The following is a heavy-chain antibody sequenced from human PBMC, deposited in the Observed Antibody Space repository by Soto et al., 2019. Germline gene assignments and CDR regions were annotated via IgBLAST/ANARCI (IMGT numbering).Heavy chain of an antibody. Sequence: QLQPQESGPGLVKPSETLSLTCTVSGGSISSSSYYWGWIRQPPGKGLEWIGSIYYSGSTYYNPSLKSRVTISVDTSKNQFSLKLSSVTAADTAVYYCARRGRYYGMDVWGQGTTVTVSS. V-gene: IGHV4-39*01. D-gene: IGHD2-15*01. CDR1: GGSISSSSYY. J-gene: IGHJ6*02. CDR2: IYYSGST. CDR3: ARRGRYYGMDV.